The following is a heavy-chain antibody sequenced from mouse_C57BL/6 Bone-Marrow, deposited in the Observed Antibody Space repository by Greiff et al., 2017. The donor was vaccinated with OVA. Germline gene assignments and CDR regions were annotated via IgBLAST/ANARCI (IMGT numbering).Heavy chain of an antibody. D-gene: IGHD2-3*01. V-gene: IGHV1-5*01. CDR2: IYPGNSDT. CDR3: TRYGYYPFAY. J-gene: IGHJ3*01. CDR1: GYTFTSYW. Sequence: VQLQQSGTVLARPGASVRMSCKTSGYTFTSYWMHWVKQRPGQGLEWIGAIYPGNSDTSYNQKFKGKAKLTAVTSASTAYMELSSLTNEDSAVYYCTRYGYYPFAYWGQGTLVTVSA.